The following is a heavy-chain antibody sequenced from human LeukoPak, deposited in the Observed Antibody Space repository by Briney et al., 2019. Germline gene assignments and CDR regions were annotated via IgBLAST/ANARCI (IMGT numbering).Heavy chain of an antibody. J-gene: IGHJ5*02. CDR2: INHSGST. V-gene: IGHV4-34*01. D-gene: IGHD6-19*01. Sequence: PSETLSLTCAVYGGSFSGYYWSWIRQPPGKGLEWIGEINHSGSTNYNPSLKSRVTISVDTSKNQFSLKLSSVTAADTAVYYCARLLAVAGTPPNWFDPWGQGTLVTVSS. CDR3: ARLLAVAGTPPNWFDP. CDR1: GGSFSGYY.